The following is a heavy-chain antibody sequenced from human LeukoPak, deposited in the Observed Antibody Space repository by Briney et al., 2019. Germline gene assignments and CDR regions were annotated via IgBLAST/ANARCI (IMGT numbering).Heavy chain of an antibody. CDR1: SGSLSGYY. Sequence: SETLYLTCAVYSGSLSGYYWSWIRQPPGKGLEWIGEIKDGGITNYNPSLKSRVTISSDTSKNQLSLRLTSATAADTAIYYRVRGFSGVVADYWGQGSLVTVSS. V-gene: IGHV4-34*01. J-gene: IGHJ4*02. D-gene: IGHD3-10*01. CDR3: VRGFSGVVADY. CDR2: IKDGGIT.